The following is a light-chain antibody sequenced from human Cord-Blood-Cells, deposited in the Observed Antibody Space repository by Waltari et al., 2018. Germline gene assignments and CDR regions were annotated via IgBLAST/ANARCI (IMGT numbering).Light chain of an antibody. J-gene: IGKJ2*01. CDR1: QSVLYSSNNKNY. CDR3: QQYYSSPYT. V-gene: IGKV4-1*01. Sequence: DIVMTQSPDSLAVSLGERATINCKSSQSVLYSSNNKNYLAWYQQEPGETPKLLIYWASTRASGVPGRFRGSRSGTDFTLTISSLQADDVAVYYCQQYYSSPYTFGQGTKLEIK. CDR2: WAS.